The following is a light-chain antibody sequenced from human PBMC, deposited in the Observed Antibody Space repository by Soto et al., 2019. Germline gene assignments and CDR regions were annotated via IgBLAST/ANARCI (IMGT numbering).Light chain of an antibody. Sequence: QSALTQPRSVSGSPGQSVTISCTGTSSDVGGYNYVSWYQQHPGKAPKLMIYDVSKRPSGVPDRFSGSKSGNTASLTISGLQAEDEADYYCCSYAGSYTFYFFGIGTKLTVL. CDR3: CSYAGSYTFYF. CDR2: DVS. CDR1: SSDVGGYNY. J-gene: IGLJ1*01. V-gene: IGLV2-11*01.